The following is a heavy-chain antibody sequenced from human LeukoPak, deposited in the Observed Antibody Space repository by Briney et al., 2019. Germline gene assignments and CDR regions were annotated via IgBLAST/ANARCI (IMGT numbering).Heavy chain of an antibody. CDR1: GYTFTSYG. CDR2: ISAYNGNT. J-gene: IGHJ5*02. CDR3: AISRYTNFWNGYIPEGS. Sequence: GASVKVSCKASGYTFTSYGISWVRQAPGQGLEWMGWISAYNGNTNYAQKLQGRVTFTSDESTTTTFMDLSSLISEDTAVYYCAISRYTNFWNGYIPEGSWGQGTLVSVPS. D-gene: IGHD3-3*01. V-gene: IGHV1-18*01.